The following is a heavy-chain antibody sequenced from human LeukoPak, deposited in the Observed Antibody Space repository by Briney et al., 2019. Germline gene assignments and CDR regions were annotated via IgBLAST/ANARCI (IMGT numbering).Heavy chain of an antibody. D-gene: IGHD3-22*01. CDR3: ARVVYYDSSGVALQVDGTDY. CDR1: GYTFTSYG. J-gene: IGHJ4*02. CDR2: ITAHNGNT. V-gene: IGHV1-18*01. Sequence: GATVKVSRKASGYTFTSYGIICVRDAPGQGLEGRGGITAHNGNTNYAQKPQDRVTMTTHTSTSTDYMELRSLRSDDTAVYYCARVVYYDSSGVALQVDGTDYWGQGTLVTVSS.